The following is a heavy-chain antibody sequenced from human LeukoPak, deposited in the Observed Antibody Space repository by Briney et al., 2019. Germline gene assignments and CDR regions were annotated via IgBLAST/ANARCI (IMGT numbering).Heavy chain of an antibody. V-gene: IGHV4-4*07. CDR1: GVSISSYY. CDR3: ARIYCDGGGCYWFDP. D-gene: IGHD2-15*01. CDR2: SNTGGNT. Sequence: SETLSRTCTGWGVSISSYYWSWIRPGAGEGREWIGRSNTGGNTNYNPSLESRVSMSVDSPKNPFSSKMSSVSAADTAVYYCARIYCDGGGCYWFDPWGQGTLVTVSS. J-gene: IGHJ5*02.